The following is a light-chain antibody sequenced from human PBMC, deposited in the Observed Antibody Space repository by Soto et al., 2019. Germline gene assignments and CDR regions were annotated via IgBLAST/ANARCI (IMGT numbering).Light chain of an antibody. CDR3: LQTSTSPRT. J-gene: IGKJ1*01. CDR1: QDIGNF. CDR2: GAS. Sequence: DIQMTQSPSSVSASVGDRCTISCRASQDIGNFLAWYQQTPGKAPRLLIHGASSLSREIPSRFSCGGTGTHFTLTISGLQPEDLATYFCLQTSTSPRTFGQGTKV. V-gene: IGKV1-12*01.